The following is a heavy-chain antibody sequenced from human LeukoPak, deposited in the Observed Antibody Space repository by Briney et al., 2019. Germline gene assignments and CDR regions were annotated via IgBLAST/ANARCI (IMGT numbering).Heavy chain of an antibody. V-gene: IGHV3-53*01. D-gene: IGHD2-8*01. Sequence: GGSLRLSCAASGFTVSSNYMSWVRQAPGEGLEWVSLIYSGGSTYYADSVKGRFTISRDNSKNTLYLQMNSLRAEDTAVYYCAGSLYCTNGICYTRWYFDYWGQGTLVTVSS. CDR1: GFTVSSNY. J-gene: IGHJ4*02. CDR2: IYSGGST. CDR3: AGSLYCTNGICYTRWYFDY.